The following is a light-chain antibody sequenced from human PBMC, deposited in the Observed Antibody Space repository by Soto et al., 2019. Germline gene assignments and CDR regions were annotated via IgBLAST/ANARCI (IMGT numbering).Light chain of an antibody. CDR1: NFNVKNNY. V-gene: IGLV1-47*01. Sequence: QSVLTQPPSLSGTPGQRVTISCSGSNFNVKNNYVYWYQQFAGTAPKLLIYSNNRRPSAVPDRFSGSKSGSSASLAISGLRLEDEADYDCASWDDSLSETVFGGGTQLTVL. CDR2: SNN. CDR3: ASWDDSLSETV. J-gene: IGLJ7*01.